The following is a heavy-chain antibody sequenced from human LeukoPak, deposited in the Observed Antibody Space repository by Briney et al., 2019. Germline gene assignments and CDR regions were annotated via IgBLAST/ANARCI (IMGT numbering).Heavy chain of an antibody. V-gene: IGHV3-21*01. CDR1: GFTFSSYS. Sequence: GESLRLSCAASGFTFSSYSMNWVRQTPGKGLEWVSSISSSSSYIYYADSVKGRFTISRDNAKNSLYLQMNSLRAEDTAVYYCANRKQWLSYWGQGTLVTVSS. D-gene: IGHD6-19*01. J-gene: IGHJ4*02. CDR2: ISSSSSYI. CDR3: ANRKQWLSY.